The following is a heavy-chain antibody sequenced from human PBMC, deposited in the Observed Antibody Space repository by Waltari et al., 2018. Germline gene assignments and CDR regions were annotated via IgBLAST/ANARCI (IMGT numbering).Heavy chain of an antibody. V-gene: IGHV3-7*01. CDR1: GFTFSSYW. D-gene: IGHD4-17*01. CDR2: IKQDGSEK. CDR3: ARDAGRDGDYVGYYYYYYYMDV. J-gene: IGHJ6*03. Sequence: EVQLVESGGGLVQPGGSLRLSCAASGFTFSSYWMSLVRQAPGTGLEWAANIKQDGSEKYYVDSVKGRFTISRDNAKNSLYLQMNSLRAEDTAVYYCARDAGRDGDYVGYYYYYYYMDVWGKGTTVTISS.